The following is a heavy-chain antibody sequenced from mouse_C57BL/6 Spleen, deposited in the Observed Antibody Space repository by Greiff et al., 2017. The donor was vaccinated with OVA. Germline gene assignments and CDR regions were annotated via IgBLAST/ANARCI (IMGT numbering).Heavy chain of an antibody. CDR3: ARSTMVTGYYFDD. J-gene: IGHJ2*01. Sequence: QVQLQQSGAELVRPGASVKLSCKASGYTFTDYYINWVKQRPGQGLEWIARIYPGSGNTYYNEKFKGKATLTAEKSSSTAYMQLSSLTSEDSAVYFCARSTMVTGYYFDDWGQGTTLTVSS. V-gene: IGHV1-76*01. D-gene: IGHD2-2*01. CDR2: IYPGSGNT. CDR1: GYTFTDYY.